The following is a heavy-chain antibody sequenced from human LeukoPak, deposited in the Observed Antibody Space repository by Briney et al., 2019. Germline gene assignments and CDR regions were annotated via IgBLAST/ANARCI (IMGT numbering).Heavy chain of an antibody. Sequence: GGSLRLSCAASGFTFSSYSMNWVRQAPGKGLEWVSSISSSSSYIYYADSVKGRFTISRDNAKNSLYLQMNSLRAEDTAVYYCARADINYYDSSGYGDYWGQGTLVTASS. J-gene: IGHJ4*02. CDR2: ISSSSSYI. CDR3: ARADINYYDSSGYGDY. CDR1: GFTFSSYS. D-gene: IGHD3-22*01. V-gene: IGHV3-21*01.